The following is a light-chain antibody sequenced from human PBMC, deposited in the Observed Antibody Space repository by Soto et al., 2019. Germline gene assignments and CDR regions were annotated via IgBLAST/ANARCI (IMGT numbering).Light chain of an antibody. V-gene: IGKV1-5*01. J-gene: IGKJ5*01. CDR2: DAS. CDR3: TQYENLPT. Sequence: DIQMTPSPSTLSASVGASVPITCRASQSTNSWLAWYQQQPGKAPKLLIYDASTLESGVPSRFSGSGSGTEFTLTIRSMQPDEFATYYCTQYENLPTVGQGTRREIK. CDR1: QSTNSW.